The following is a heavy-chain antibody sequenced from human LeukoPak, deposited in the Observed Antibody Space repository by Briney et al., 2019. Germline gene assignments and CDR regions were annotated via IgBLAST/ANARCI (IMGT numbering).Heavy chain of an antibody. CDR3: AKGGGGASSWYEGYFDY. Sequence: GRSLRLSCAASGFTFSSYGMHWVRQAPGKGLEWVAVISYDGSNKYYADSVKGRFTISRDNSKNTLYLQMNSLRAEDTAVYYCAKGGGGASSWYEGYFDYWGQGTLVTVSS. CDR1: GFTFSSYG. J-gene: IGHJ4*02. D-gene: IGHD6-13*01. V-gene: IGHV3-30*18. CDR2: ISYDGSNK.